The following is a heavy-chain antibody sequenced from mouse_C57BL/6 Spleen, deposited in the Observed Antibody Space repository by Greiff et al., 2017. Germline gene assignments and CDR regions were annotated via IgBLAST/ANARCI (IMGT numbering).Heavy chain of an antibody. CDR3: ARDPGYYYGSSSLYYFDY. V-gene: IGHV5-4*01. Sequence: EVKVVESGGGLVKPGGSLKLSCAASGFTFSSYAMSWVRQTPDKRLEWVATISDGGSYTYYPDNVKGRFTISRDNAKNNLYLQMSHLKSEDTAMYYCARDPGYYYGSSSLYYFDYWGQGTTLTVSS. CDR1: GFTFSSYA. D-gene: IGHD1-1*01. CDR2: ISDGGSYT. J-gene: IGHJ2*01.